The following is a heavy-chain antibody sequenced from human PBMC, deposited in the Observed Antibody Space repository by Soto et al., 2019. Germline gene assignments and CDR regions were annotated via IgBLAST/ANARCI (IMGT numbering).Heavy chain of an antibody. CDR2: IYQSGST. CDR1: GYSISSSNW. Sequence: QVQLQESGPGLVKPSDTLSLTCAVSGYSISSSNWWGWIRQPPGKRLEWIGYIYQSGSTYYNPSLKRRVTMSVDTSKNQVSLKLSSVTAVDSAVYYCARKGSGVYGMDVWGQGTTVSVSS. J-gene: IGHJ6*02. V-gene: IGHV4-28*01. CDR3: ARKGSGVYGMDV. D-gene: IGHD3-10*01.